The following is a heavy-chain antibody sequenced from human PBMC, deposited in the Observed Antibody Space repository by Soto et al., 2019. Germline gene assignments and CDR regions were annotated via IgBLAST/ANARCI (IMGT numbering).Heavy chain of an antibody. CDR2: IWYDGSNK. D-gene: IGHD3-16*02. CDR1: GFTFSSYG. Sequence: QVQLVESGGGVVQPGRSLRLSCAASGFTFSSYGMHWVRQAPGKGLEWVAVIWYDGSNKYYADSVKGRFTISRDNSKNTLYLQMNSLRAEDTAVYYCGLGELSLFDYWGQGTLVTVSS. V-gene: IGHV3-33*01. J-gene: IGHJ4*02. CDR3: GLGELSLFDY.